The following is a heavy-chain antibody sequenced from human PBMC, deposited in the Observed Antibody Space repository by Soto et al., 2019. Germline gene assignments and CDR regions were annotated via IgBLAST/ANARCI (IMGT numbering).Heavy chain of an antibody. Sequence: LSLTCTVSGGSISSADYYWSWIRQPPGKGLEWIGYIYYTGSTYYSPSLRSRVIITVDTSKNEFSLKVSSVTAADTAVYFCARVRTTMILDYWGQGTLVTVSS. CDR1: GGSISSADYY. V-gene: IGHV4-30-4*01. D-gene: IGHD3-22*01. CDR2: IYYTGST. J-gene: IGHJ4*02. CDR3: ARVRTTMILDY.